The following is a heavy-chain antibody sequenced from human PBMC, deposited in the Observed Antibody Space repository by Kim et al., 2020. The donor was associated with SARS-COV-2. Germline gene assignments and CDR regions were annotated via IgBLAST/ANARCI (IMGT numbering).Heavy chain of an antibody. Sequence: GGSLRLSCSASGFTFSSYAMHWVRQAPGKGLEYVSAISSNGGSTYYADSVKGRFTISRDNSKNTLYLQMSSLRAEDTAVYYCVKGPPYGSGSYDYWGQGTLVTVSS. J-gene: IGHJ4*02. CDR1: GFTFSSYA. V-gene: IGHV3-64D*06. CDR3: VKGPPYGSGSYDY. CDR2: ISSNGGST. D-gene: IGHD3-10*01.